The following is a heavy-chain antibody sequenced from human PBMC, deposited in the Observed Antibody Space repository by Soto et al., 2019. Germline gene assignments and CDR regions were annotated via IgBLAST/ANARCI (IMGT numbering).Heavy chain of an antibody. CDR2: VYDSGST. V-gene: IGHV4-59*01. CDR3: VRDYLLTGFDT. Sequence: SETLSLTCNVSGGYINTYYWSWIRQPPGKGLEWIGCVYDSGSTNYNPSLKSRVGMSIDTSKNQFSLELKSVTAADTATYYCVRDYLLTGFDTWGQGTLVTVSS. D-gene: IGHD3-9*01. J-gene: IGHJ5*02. CDR1: GGYINTYY.